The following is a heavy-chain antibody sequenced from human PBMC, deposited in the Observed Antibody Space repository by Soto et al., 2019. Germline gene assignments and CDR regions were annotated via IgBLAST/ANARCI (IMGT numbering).Heavy chain of an antibody. D-gene: IGHD1-1*01. CDR2: IIPFFDTA. CDR3: ARNGTLTGYSYGMDV. CDR1: GGTFSDFT. V-gene: IGHV1-69*01. Sequence: QVQLVQSGAELRKPGSSVKVSCKASGGTFSDFTINWVRQAPGQRLEWMGGIIPFFDTANYAERFQGRVTITADESTTTSFMEVSSLRSEDTAGYYCARNGTLTGYSYGMDVWGPGTMVTVSS. J-gene: IGHJ6*02.